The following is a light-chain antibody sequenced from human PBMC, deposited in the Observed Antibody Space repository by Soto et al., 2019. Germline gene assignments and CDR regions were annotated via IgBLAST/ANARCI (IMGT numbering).Light chain of an antibody. CDR3: QQYGSSPIT. Sequence: ENVLTQSPGTLSLSPGERATLSCRASQTVSSTYLAWHQQKPGQAPRLLIYGASSRATGIPDRFSGTVSGTDFTLTISRLEPEDFAVYYCQQYGSSPITFGQGTRLEIK. V-gene: IGKV3-20*01. J-gene: IGKJ5*01. CDR2: GAS. CDR1: QTVSSTY.